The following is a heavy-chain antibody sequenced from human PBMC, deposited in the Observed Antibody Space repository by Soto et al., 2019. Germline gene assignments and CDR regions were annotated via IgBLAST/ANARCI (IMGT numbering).Heavy chain of an antibody. D-gene: IGHD3-22*01. Sequence: QVQLVQSGAEVKKPGSSVKVSCKASGGTFSSYAISWVRQAPGQGLEWMGGIIPIFGTANYAQKVQGRVTITAGESTSTAYMELSSLRSEGTAVYYCARAPYYYESSGYFNFDYWGQGPLVTVSS. J-gene: IGHJ4*02. CDR1: GGTFSSYA. CDR3: ARAPYYYESSGYFNFDY. CDR2: IIPIFGTA. V-gene: IGHV1-69*01.